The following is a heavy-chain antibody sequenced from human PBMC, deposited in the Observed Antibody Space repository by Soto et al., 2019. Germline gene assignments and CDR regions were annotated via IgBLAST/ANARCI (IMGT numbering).Heavy chain of an antibody. J-gene: IGHJ6*02. CDR3: AKDRPCSSTSCYALRFGALVYGMDV. CDR2: ISYDGSNK. D-gene: IGHD2-2*01. Sequence: GGSLRLSCAASGFTFSSYGMHWVRQAPGKGLEWVAVISYDGSNKYYADSVKGRFTISRDNSKNTLYLQMNSLRAEDTAVYYCAKDRPCSSTSCYALRFGALVYGMDVWGQGTTVTVS. CDR1: GFTFSSYG. V-gene: IGHV3-30*18.